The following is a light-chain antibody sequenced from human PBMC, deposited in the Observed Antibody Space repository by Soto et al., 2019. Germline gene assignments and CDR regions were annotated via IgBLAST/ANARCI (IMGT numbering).Light chain of an antibody. V-gene: IGLV2-23*01. CDR2: EGS. Sequence: QSALTQPASVSGSPGQSITISCTGTSSDVGRYNLVSWYQQHPGKAPKLMIYEGSKRPSGVSNRFSGSKSGNTASLTISGPQAWDEADYYCCSYAGSVVFGGGTQLTVL. CDR3: CSYAGSVV. CDR1: SSDVGRYNL. J-gene: IGLJ2*01.